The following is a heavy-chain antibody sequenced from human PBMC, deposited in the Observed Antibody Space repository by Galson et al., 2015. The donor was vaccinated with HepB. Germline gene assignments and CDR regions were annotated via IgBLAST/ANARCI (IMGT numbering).Heavy chain of an antibody. CDR2: IWYDGRNK. J-gene: IGHJ4*02. CDR1: GFTFSSYG. CDR3: ARDRRELYLRGPLDY. D-gene: IGHD5-24*01. Sequence: SLRLSCAASGFTFSSYGMHWVRQAPGKGLEWVAVIWYDGRNKYYADSVKGRFTISRDNSKNMLYLQMHSLRAEDTAVYYCARDRRELYLRGPLDYWGQGTLVTVSS. V-gene: IGHV3-33*01.